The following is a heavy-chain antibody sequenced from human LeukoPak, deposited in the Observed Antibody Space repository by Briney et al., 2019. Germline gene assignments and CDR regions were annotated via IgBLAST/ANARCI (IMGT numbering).Heavy chain of an antibody. CDR2: IYYSGST. J-gene: IGHJ4*02. CDR3: ARLAVAGGGYFDY. V-gene: IGHV4-39*01. Sequence: PSETLSLTCTVSGGSISSSSYYWGWIRKPPGKGLEWIGSIYYSGSTYYNPSLKSRVTISVDTSKNQFSLKLSSVTAADTAVYYCARLAVAGGGYFDYWGQGTLVTVST. D-gene: IGHD6-19*01. CDR1: GGSISSSSYY.